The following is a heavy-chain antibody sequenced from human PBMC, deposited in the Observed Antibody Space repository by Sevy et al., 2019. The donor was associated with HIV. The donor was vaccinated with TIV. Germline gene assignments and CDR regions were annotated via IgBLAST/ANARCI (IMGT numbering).Heavy chain of an antibody. CDR2: ISGSGTRT. V-gene: IGHV3-23*01. CDR1: GFSFDSYG. D-gene: IGHD3-22*01. CDR3: AKGGGGHYDPDEIAYYFYYYNMDV. Sequence: GGSLRLSCAVSGFSFDSYGMTWVRQAPGKGLEWVSAISGSGTRTYYADSVKGRFIISRDNSKNTLDLQMNSLRAEDRAIVYCAKGGGGHYDPDEIAYYFYYYNMDVWGKGTTVTVSS. J-gene: IGHJ6*03.